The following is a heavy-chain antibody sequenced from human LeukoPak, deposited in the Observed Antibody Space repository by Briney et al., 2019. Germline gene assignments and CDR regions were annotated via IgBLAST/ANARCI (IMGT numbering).Heavy chain of an antibody. D-gene: IGHD3-16*02. CDR1: GGTFSTYA. CDR3: ARLGKYVWGSYHPFDY. J-gene: IGHJ4*02. V-gene: IGHV1-69*06. CDR2: IILVFGTT. Sequence: GASVKVSCKASGGTFSTYAISWVRQAPGQGLEWMGGIILVFGTTNYAQKFQGRVTITADKSTSTAYMELSSLKSEDTAVYYCARLGKYVWGSYHPFDYWGQGTLVTVSS.